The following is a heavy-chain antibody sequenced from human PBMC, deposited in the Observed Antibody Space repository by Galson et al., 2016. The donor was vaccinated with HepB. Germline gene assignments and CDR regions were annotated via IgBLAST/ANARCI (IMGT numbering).Heavy chain of an antibody. CDR3: ARDYIMMTVTWGPDY. Sequence: SLRLSCAASGFTFSRYGIHWVRQAQGKGLEWVAVISYDGSYKFYADSVRGRFTISRDNSEETVYLQMNSLRAEDTAVYYCARDYIMMTVTWGPDYWGQGTLVSVSS. J-gene: IGHJ4*02. CDR1: GFTFSRYG. V-gene: IGHV3-30*03. CDR2: ISYDGSYK. D-gene: IGHD4-17*01.